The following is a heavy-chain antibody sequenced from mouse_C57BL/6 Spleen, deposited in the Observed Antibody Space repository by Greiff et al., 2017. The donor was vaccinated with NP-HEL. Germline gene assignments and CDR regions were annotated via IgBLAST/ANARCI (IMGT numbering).Heavy chain of an antibody. CDR1: GYTFTSYW. V-gene: IGHV1-52*01. J-gene: IGHJ1*03. D-gene: IGHD1-1*01. Sequence: VQLQQSGAELVRPGSSVKLSCKASGYTFTSYWMHWVKQRPIQGLEWIGNIDPSDSETHYNQKFKDKATLTVDKSSSTAYMQLSSLTSEDSAVYYGARQYGRSPHWYFDVWGTGTTVTVSS. CDR3: ARQYGRSPHWYFDV. CDR2: IDPSDSET.